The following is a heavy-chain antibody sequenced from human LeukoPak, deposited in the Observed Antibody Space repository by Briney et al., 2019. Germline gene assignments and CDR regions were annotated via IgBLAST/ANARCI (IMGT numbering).Heavy chain of an antibody. D-gene: IGHD6-19*01. CDR3: ARIRSSGWLWDAFDI. CDR1: GFSLSTSGMR. CDR2: IDWDDDK. J-gene: IGHJ3*02. V-gene: IGHV2-70*04. Sequence: SGPVLVKPTQTLTLTCTFSGFSLSTSGMRVSWIRQPPGKALEWLARIDWDDDKFYSTSLKTRLTISKDTSKNQVVLTMTNMDPVDTATYYCARIRSSGWLWDAFDIWGQGTMVTVSS.